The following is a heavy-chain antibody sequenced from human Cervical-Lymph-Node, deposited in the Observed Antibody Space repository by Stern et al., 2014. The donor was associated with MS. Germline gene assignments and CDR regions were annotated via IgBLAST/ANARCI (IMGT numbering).Heavy chain of an antibody. Sequence: HVQMQESGPGLVKPSQTLSLTCTVSGGSISSGGYYWSWIRQQPGKGLAWIEYIYYLGSTYYTPSLKSRFTISGDTSKNQFSRKLSSVTAADTAVYYCASSKLVAATFDYWGQGTLVTFSS. V-gene: IGHV4-31*03. CDR1: GGSISSGGYY. CDR2: IYYLGST. CDR3: ASSKLVAATFDY. D-gene: IGHD2-15*01. J-gene: IGHJ4*02.